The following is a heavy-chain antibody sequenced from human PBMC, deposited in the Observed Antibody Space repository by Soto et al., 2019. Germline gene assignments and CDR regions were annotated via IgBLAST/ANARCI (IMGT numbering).Heavy chain of an antibody. CDR1: GGTFSSYA. Sequence: QVQLVQSGAEVKKPGSSVKVSCKASGGTFSSYAISWVRQAPGQGLEWMGGIIPIFGTANYAQKFQGRVMITADESTSTAYMELCSLRSEDTAVYYCARDGDYGDYRSWFDPWCQGTLVTVSS. CDR3: ARDGDYGDYRSWFDP. J-gene: IGHJ5*02. V-gene: IGHV1-69*12. CDR2: IIPIFGTA. D-gene: IGHD4-17*01.